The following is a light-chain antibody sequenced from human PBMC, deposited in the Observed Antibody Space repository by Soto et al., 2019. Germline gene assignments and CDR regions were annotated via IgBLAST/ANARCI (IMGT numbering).Light chain of an antibody. CDR2: DAS. CDR3: QQRSDWPPIT. V-gene: IGKV3-11*01. CDR1: HSVSDY. J-gene: IGKJ5*01. Sequence: EVVLTQSPATLSLSPGERATLSCRASHSVSDYLAWYQQKPGQAPRLRIHDASQRPTDIPARFSGSGFGTDFTLTINNVEPDDFAVYYCQQRSDWPPITFGQGTRLDI.